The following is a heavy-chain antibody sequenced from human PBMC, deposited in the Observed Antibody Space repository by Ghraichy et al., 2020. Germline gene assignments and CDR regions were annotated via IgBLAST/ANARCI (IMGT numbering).Heavy chain of an antibody. D-gene: IGHD3-10*01. J-gene: IGHJ4*02. V-gene: IGHV3-33*01. CDR3: ARVNYYGSGSYLGY. CDR2: IWYDGSNK. CDR1: GFTFSSYG. Sequence: GGSLRLSCAASGFTFSSYGMHWVRQAPGKGLEWVAVIWYDGSNKYYADSVKGRFTISRDNSKNTLYLQMNSLRAEDTAVYYCARVNYYGSGSYLGYWGQGTLVTVSS.